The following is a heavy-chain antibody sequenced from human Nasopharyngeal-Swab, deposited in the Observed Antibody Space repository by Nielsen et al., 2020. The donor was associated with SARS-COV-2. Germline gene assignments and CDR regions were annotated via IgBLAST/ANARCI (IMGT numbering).Heavy chain of an antibody. V-gene: IGHV3-30*18. Sequence: GGSLRLSCAASGFTFSSYGMRWVRQAPGKGLEWVAVISYDGSNKYYADSVKGRFTISRDNSKNTLYLQMNSLRAEDTAVYYCAKDKARFGELRHLLYCFDYWGQGTLVTVSS. CDR2: ISYDGSNK. D-gene: IGHD3-10*01. J-gene: IGHJ4*02. CDR1: GFTFSSYG. CDR3: AKDKARFGELRHLLYCFDY.